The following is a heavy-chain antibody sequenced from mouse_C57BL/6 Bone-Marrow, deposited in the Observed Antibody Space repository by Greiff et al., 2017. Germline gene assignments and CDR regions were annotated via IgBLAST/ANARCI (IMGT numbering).Heavy chain of an antibody. J-gene: IGHJ2*01. CDR3: ARGRDFNWDYFDY. CDR2: INPSNGGT. CDR1: GYTFTSYW. V-gene: IGHV1-53*01. D-gene: IGHD4-1*02. Sequence: VQLQQPGTELVKPGASVKLSCKASGYTFTSYWMHWVKQRPGQGLEWIGNINPSNGGTNYNEKFKSKATLTVDKSSSTAYMQRSSLTSEDSAVYYCARGRDFNWDYFDYWGQGTTLTVSS.